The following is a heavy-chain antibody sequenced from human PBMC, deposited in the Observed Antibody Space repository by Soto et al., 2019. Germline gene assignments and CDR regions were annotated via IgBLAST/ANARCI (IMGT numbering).Heavy chain of an antibody. V-gene: IGHV1-69*01. CDR2: IIPISGTA. CDR1: GGTFSSYA. D-gene: IGHD2-2*01. J-gene: IGHJ6*02. CDR3: ARSQGSSTSLEIYYYYDYGMDV. Sequence: QVQLVQSGAEVKKPGSSVKVSCKASGGTFSSYAISWVRQAPGQGLEWMGGIIPISGTANYAQKFQGRVTITADESTSTAYRELSSLRSEETAVYYCARSQGSSTSLEIYYYYDYGMDVWGQGTTVTVSS.